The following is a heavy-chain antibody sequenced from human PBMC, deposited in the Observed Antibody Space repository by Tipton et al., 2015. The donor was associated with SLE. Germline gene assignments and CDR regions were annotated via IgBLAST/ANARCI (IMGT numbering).Heavy chain of an antibody. V-gene: IGHV4-61*02. Sequence: LRLSCTVSGGSISSGSYYWSWIRQPAGKGLEWIGRIYTSGSTNYNPSLKSRVTISVDTSKNQFSLKLSSVTAADTAVYYCARDPYGDPHLHWYFDLWGRGTLVTVSS. CDR2: IYTSGST. J-gene: IGHJ2*01. CDR3: ARDPYGDPHLHWYFDL. CDR1: GGSISSGSYY. D-gene: IGHD4-17*01.